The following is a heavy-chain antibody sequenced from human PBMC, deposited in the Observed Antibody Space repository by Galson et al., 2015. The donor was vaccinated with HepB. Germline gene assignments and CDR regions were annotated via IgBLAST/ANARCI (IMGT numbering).Heavy chain of an antibody. CDR1: GFTFSSHV. V-gene: IGHV3-23*01. CDR3: AKDQDRAVRPHDFDI. J-gene: IGHJ3*02. CDR2: ISGSGGSK. Sequence: SLRLSCAASGFTFSSHVMSWVRQAPGKGLEWVSSISGSGGSKYYADSVEGRFTISRDNSKSTSYLQMNSLRAEDTAVYYCAKDQDRAVRPHDFDIWGQGTMVTVSS. D-gene: IGHD6-6*01.